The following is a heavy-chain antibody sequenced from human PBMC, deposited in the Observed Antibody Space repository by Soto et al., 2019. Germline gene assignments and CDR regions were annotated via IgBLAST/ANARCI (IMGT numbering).Heavy chain of an antibody. V-gene: IGHV1-69*01. J-gene: IGHJ6*02. Sequence: QVQVVQSGVEVRRPGSSVKVSCKASGDTFKNCVISWVRQAHGQGLEWMGGIIPLFGTTDFAQRFQGRLTITTDESTTTAYMELSRLRSEDTATYYCAAELGLGKLSVVWGQGTTVIVSS. CDR3: AAELGLGKLSVV. CDR1: GDTFKNCV. D-gene: IGHD7-27*01. CDR2: IIPLFGTT.